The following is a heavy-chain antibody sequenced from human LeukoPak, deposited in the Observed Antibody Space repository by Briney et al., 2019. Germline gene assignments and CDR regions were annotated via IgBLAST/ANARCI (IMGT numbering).Heavy chain of an antibody. CDR2: INHSGST. Sequence: SETLSLTCSVSGDFISISGYYWSWIRQPPGKGLEWIGEINHSGSTNYNPTLKSRVTISVDMSKNQISLKLSSVTAADTAVYYCARRSGYGYFQHWGRAPWSPSPQ. J-gene: IGHJ1*01. CDR1: GDFISISGYY. D-gene: IGHD1-1*01. V-gene: IGHV4-34*01. CDR3: ARRSGYGYFQH.